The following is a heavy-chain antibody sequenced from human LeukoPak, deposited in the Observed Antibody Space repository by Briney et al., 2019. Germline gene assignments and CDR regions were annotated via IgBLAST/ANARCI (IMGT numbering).Heavy chain of an antibody. CDR3: ARVSSSGYYFLFDY. D-gene: IGHD3-22*01. CDR1: GGSISSGGYS. V-gene: IGHV4-30-2*05. CDR2: IYYSGST. J-gene: IGHJ4*02. Sequence: SQTLSLTCAVSGGSISSGGYSWSWIRQPPGKGLEWIGNIYYSGSTYYNPSLKSRVTISVDTSKNQFSLKLSSVTAADMAVYYCARVSSSGYYFLFDYWGQGTLVTVSS.